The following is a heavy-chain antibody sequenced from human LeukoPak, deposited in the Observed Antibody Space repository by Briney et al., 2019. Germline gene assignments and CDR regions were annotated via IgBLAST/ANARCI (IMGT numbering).Heavy chain of an antibody. CDR1: GASISSHY. Sequence: SETLSLTCTVSGASISSHYWNWIRQPAGKELEWIGRNNTGSANYNPSLKSRVTMSLDTSRNQISLKLTSVTAADTAVYYCARDVFFRAHNWFDPWGQGTLVTVSS. D-gene: IGHD2/OR15-2a*01. J-gene: IGHJ5*02. CDR3: ARDVFFRAHNWFDP. V-gene: IGHV4-4*07. CDR2: NNTGSA.